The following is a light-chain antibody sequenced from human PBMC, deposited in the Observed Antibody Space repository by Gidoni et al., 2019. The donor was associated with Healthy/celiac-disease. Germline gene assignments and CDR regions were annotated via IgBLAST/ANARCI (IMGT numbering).Light chain of an antibody. CDR1: SSDVGGYNY. CDR2: AVS. J-gene: IGLJ2*01. Sequence: QSALTQPRSVSGSPGQSVTISCTGTSSDVGGYNYVSWYQQHPGKAPNLMIYAVSKRPSGVPDRFSGSKSGNTASLTISGLQAEDGADYYCCSYAGSYTVVFGGGTKLTVL. V-gene: IGLV2-11*01. CDR3: CSYAGSYTVV.